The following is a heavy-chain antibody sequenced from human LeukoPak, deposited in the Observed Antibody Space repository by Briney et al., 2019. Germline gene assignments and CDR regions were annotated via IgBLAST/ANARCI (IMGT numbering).Heavy chain of an antibody. CDR1: GFTFSSYA. CDR3: ARADPYCSGGSCSSFAY. D-gene: IGHD2-15*01. CDR2: ISYDGSNK. J-gene: IGHJ4*02. Sequence: PGRSLRLSCAASGFTFSSYAMHWVRQAPGKGLEWVAVISYDGSNKYYADSVKGRFTISRDNSKNTLYLQVNSLRAEDTAVYYCARADPYCSGGSCSSFAYWGQGTLVTVSS. V-gene: IGHV3-30-3*01.